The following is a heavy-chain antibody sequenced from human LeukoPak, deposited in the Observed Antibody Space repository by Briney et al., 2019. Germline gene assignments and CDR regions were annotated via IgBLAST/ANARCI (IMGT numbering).Heavy chain of an antibody. J-gene: IGHJ5*02. CDR1: GGSISSSSYY. CDR2: LYYSGST. CDR3: ARQRVVVPAAPRWFDP. Sequence: PSETLSLTCTVSGGSISSSSYYWGWIRQPPGKGLEWIGSLYYSGSTYYNPSLKSRVTISVDTSKNQFSLKLSSVTAADTAVYYCARQRVVVPAAPRWFDPWGQGTLVTVSS. V-gene: IGHV4-39*01. D-gene: IGHD2-2*01.